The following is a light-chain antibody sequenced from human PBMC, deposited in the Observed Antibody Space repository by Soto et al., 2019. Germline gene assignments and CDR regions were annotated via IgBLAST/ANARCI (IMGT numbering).Light chain of an antibody. CDR1: QSVLFTSNNKNY. Sequence: DIVMTQSPDSLAVSLSERATITCKSSQSVLFTSNNKNYLAWFQQKPRQPPKLLVSWASTRESGVPDRFSGSGSGTDFTLTISSLHAEDVAVYYCQQYYTTPLTFGGGTKVDI. V-gene: IGKV4-1*01. J-gene: IGKJ4*01. CDR2: WAS. CDR3: QQYYTTPLT.